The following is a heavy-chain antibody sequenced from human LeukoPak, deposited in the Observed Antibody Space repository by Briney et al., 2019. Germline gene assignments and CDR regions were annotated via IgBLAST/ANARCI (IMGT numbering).Heavy chain of an antibody. Sequence: GESLKISCKGSGHSFTSFWISWVRQMPGKGLEWMGKIDPSDSDTNYSPSFQGHVTISVDKSISTAYLRWISLKASDTAMYYCARHFVGATPDFDYWGQGTLVTVSS. CDR2: IDPSDSDT. D-gene: IGHD1-26*01. CDR3: ARHFVGATPDFDY. V-gene: IGHV5-10-1*01. J-gene: IGHJ4*02. CDR1: GHSFTSFW.